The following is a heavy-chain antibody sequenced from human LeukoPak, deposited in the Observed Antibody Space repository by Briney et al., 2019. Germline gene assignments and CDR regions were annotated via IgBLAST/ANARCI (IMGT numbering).Heavy chain of an antibody. V-gene: IGHV3-15*01. J-gene: IGHJ5*02. CDR2: IKSKTDGGTT. D-gene: IGHD3-10*01. Sequence: GGCLRLSCAASGFTFSNAWMSWVRQAPGKGLEWVGRIKSKTDGGTTDYAAPVKGRFTISRDDSKNTLYLQMNSLKTEDTAVYYCTTENHYGSGVWFDPWGQGTLVTVSS. CDR3: TTENHYGSGVWFDP. CDR1: GFTFSNAW.